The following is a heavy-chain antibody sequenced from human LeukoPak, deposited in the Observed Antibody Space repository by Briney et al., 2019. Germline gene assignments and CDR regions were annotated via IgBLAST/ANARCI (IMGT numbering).Heavy chain of an antibody. J-gene: IGHJ4*02. Sequence: GGSLRLSCAASGFTFSSYSMNWVRQAPGKGLEWVSYISSNSEYIYYADSVKGRFTISRDNAKNSLYLQMNSLRAEDTAVYYCARGLCGGDCYDYWGQGTLVTVSS. V-gene: IGHV3-21*05. D-gene: IGHD2-21*01. CDR1: GFTFSSYS. CDR2: ISSNSEYI. CDR3: ARGLCGGDCYDY.